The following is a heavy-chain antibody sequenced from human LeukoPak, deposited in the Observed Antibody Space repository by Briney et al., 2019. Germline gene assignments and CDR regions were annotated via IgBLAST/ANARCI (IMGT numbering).Heavy chain of an antibody. CDR3: ARHRGGCSGGSCHGWFDP. CDR1: GYSFTSYW. Sequence: GESLKISCKGSGYSFTSYWIGWVRQMPGKGLEWMGIIYPGDSDTRYSPSFQGQVTISADKSISTAYLQWSSLKASDTAMYYCARHRGGCSGGSCHGWFDPWGQGTLVTVSS. D-gene: IGHD2-15*01. J-gene: IGHJ5*02. CDR2: IYPGDSDT. V-gene: IGHV5-51*01.